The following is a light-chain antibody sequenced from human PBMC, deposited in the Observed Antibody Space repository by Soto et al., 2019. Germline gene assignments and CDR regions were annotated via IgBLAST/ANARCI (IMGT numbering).Light chain of an antibody. CDR3: SSYTTSSTYV. CDR2: DVA. CDR1: STDVGRYNY. V-gene: IGLV2-14*01. Sequence: QSVLTQPASVSGSPGQPITISCTGTSTDVGRYNYVSWYQQHPGKAPKLMIYDVANRPSGVSNRFSGSKSGITASLTISGLQAEDEANYYCSSYTTSSTYVFGTETKVPVL. J-gene: IGLJ1*01.